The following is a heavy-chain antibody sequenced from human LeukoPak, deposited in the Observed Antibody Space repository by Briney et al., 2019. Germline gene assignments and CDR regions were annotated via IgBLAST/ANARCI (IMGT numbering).Heavy chain of an antibody. Sequence: SVEVSCKASGGTFSSYAISWVRQAPGQGLEWMGGIIPIFGTANYAQKFQGRVTITADESTSTAYMELSSLRSEDTAVYYCASGTGSGNPFDHWGQGTLVTVSS. CDR3: ASGTGSGNPFDH. J-gene: IGHJ4*02. CDR2: IIPIFGTA. CDR1: GGTFSSYA. V-gene: IGHV1-69*13. D-gene: IGHD3-10*01.